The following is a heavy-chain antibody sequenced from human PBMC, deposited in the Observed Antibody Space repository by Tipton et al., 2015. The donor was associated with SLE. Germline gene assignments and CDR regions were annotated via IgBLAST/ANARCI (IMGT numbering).Heavy chain of an antibody. CDR3: ARHSGGNAAEYFQY. CDR2: IYYSGST. CDR1: GGSISSYY. D-gene: IGHD4-23*01. Sequence: LRLSCTVSGGSISSYYWSWIRQPPGKGLEWIGSIYYSGSTNYNPSLKSRVTISVDTSKNQFSLKLSSVTAADTAVYYCARHSGGNAAEYFQYWGQGTLVTVSS. V-gene: IGHV4-59*08. J-gene: IGHJ1*01.